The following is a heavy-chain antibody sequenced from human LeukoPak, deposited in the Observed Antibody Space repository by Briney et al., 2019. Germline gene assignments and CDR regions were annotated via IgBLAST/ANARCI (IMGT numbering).Heavy chain of an antibody. J-gene: IGHJ2*01. CDR2: IYPSGST. Sequence: SVTLSLTCTVSGGSINSYYWRWIRQPAGKALVCIGRIYPSGSTNYNPPLKSRVTMSVDTSKNHFSLKLSSVTAADTAVYYCARGEITGTTWYFDLWGRGTLVTVSS. D-gene: IGHD1-7*01. CDR3: ARGEITGTTWYFDL. V-gene: IGHV4-4*07. CDR1: GGSINSYY.